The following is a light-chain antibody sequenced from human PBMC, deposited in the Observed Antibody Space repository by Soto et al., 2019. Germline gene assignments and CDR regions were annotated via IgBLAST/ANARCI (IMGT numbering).Light chain of an antibody. CDR3: QQYGSSPRLT. CDR1: QSVSSSY. CDR2: GAS. Sequence: EIVLTQSPGTLSLSPGERATLSCRASQSVSSSYLAWYQQTPGQAPRLLIDGASSRATGIPDRFSGSGSGTDFILTTSRLEPEDFAVYYCQQYGSSPRLTFGGGTKV. V-gene: IGKV3-20*01. J-gene: IGKJ4*01.